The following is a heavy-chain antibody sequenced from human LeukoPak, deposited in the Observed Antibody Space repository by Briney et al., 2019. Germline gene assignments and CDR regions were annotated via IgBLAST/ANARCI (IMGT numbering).Heavy chain of an antibody. Sequence: GGSLRLSCAASGFSFSSSWMLWVRQTPGKGLVWLSRISPNGSSTCYADSVKGRFTVSRDIARNTLSLQMDSLRAEDLAVYYCARLQRNTPQPMSEGVDIWGQGTMVTVSS. CDR2: ISPNGSST. V-gene: IGHV3-74*01. J-gene: IGHJ3*02. CDR3: ARLQRNTPQPMSEGVDI. CDR1: GFSFSSSW.